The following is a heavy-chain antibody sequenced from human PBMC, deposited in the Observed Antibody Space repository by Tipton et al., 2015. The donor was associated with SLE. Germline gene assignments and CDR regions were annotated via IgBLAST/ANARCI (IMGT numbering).Heavy chain of an antibody. V-gene: IGHV4-59*01. Sequence: LRLSCTVSGGSISSYYWSWIRPPPGKGLEWIGYIYYSGSTNYNPPLKSRVTISVDTSKNQFSLKLSSVTAADTAVYYCARVADDYGDPYYFDYWGQGTLVTVSS. CDR2: IYYSGST. CDR1: GGSISSYY. D-gene: IGHD4-17*01. CDR3: ARVADDYGDPYYFDY. J-gene: IGHJ4*02.